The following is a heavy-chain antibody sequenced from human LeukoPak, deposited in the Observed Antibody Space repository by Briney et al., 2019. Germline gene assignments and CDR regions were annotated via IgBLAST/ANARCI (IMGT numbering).Heavy chain of an antibody. V-gene: IGHV4-4*07. CDR3: ARASDLRFPKVFFDY. Sequence: PSETLSLTCTVSGGSISSYYWSWIRQPAGKGLEWIGRIYTSGSTNYNPSLKSRVTMSVDTSKNQFSLKLSSVTAADTAVYYCARASDLRFPKVFFDYWGQGTLVTVSS. D-gene: IGHD4-17*01. CDR1: GGSISSYY. J-gene: IGHJ4*02. CDR2: IYTSGST.